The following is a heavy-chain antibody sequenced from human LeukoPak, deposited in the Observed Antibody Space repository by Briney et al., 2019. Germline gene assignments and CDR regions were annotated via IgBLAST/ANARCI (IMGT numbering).Heavy chain of an antibody. V-gene: IGHV3-21*01. CDR1: GFTFSNYN. J-gene: IGHJ1*01. Sequence: GGSLRLSCAASGFTFSNYNMNWVRQAPGKGLEWVSSISSSSSYISYADSVKGRFTISRDDAKNSLYLQMNSLRAEDTAVYYCARDLGAAAEYFQHWGQGTLVTVSS. CDR2: ISSSSSYI. CDR3: ARDLGAAAEYFQH. D-gene: IGHD6-13*01.